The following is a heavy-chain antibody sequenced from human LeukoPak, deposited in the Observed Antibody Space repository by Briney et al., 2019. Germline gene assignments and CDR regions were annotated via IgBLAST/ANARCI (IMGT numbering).Heavy chain of an antibody. CDR1: GYTFTGYY. J-gene: IGHJ3*02. CDR3: ARDSDGAFDI. Sequence: ASVTVSCTASGYTFTGYYKHWVRQAPGHRREWMGWINPNSGGTNYAQKFQGRVTMTRDTSISTAYMELSRLRSDDTAVYYCARDSDGAFDIWGQGTMVTVSS. CDR2: INPNSGGT. V-gene: IGHV1-2*02. D-gene: IGHD5-24*01.